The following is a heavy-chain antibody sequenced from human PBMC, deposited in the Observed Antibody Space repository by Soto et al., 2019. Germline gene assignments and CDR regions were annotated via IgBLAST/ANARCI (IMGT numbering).Heavy chain of an antibody. CDR2: ISSRSDI. Sequence: PWCSLRLSCVGSGFTVSTYMINWVRQSPGKGLEWVSSISSRSDIYYADSVKGRFNISRDNAKNSVSLQMNSLRAEDTAVYYCAREYTAWPLAYGLDVWGHGTTVTGS. D-gene: IGHD2-2*02. J-gene: IGHJ6*02. CDR3: AREYTAWPLAYGLDV. V-gene: IGHV3-21*01. CDR1: GFTVSTYM.